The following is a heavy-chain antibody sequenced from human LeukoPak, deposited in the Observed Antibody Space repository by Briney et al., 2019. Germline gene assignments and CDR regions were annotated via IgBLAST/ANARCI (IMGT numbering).Heavy chain of an antibody. D-gene: IGHD2-2*01. CDR3: ARGDCSSTSCPNYYGMDV. V-gene: IGHV4-34*01. Sequence: SETLSLTCAVYGGSFSGYYWSWIRQPPGKGQEWIGEINHSGSTNYNPSLKSRVTISVDTSKNQFSLKLSPVTAADTAVYYCARGDCSSTSCPNYYGMDVWGKGTTVTVSS. J-gene: IGHJ6*04. CDR2: INHSGST. CDR1: GGSFSGYY.